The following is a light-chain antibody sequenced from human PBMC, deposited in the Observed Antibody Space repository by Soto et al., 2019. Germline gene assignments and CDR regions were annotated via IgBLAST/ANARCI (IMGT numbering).Light chain of an antibody. V-gene: IGLV1-47*01. Sequence: QSVLTQTPSASGTPGXRVXISCSXSSSXXGSNYVYWYXQXXGXAPKLLIHRNNQRPSGVPDRFSGSKSGTSASLAISGLRXEDEADYYXAAWDDXLXGRYVXGXGTKVTVL. CDR1: SSXXGSNY. J-gene: IGLJ1*01. CDR2: RNN. CDR3: AAWDDXLXGRYV.